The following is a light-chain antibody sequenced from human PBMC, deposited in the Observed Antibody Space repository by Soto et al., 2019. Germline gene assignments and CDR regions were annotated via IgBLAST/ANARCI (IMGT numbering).Light chain of an antibody. Sequence: SALTQPASVSGSPGQSITISCTGTSGDVGGYNYVSWYQQHPGKAPKLMIFEVSNRPSGVSNRFSGSKSGNTASLTISGLQAEDEADYYCSSYTSSNTWVFGGGTKVTVL. V-gene: IGLV2-14*01. CDR1: SGDVGGYNY. CDR2: EVS. CDR3: SSYTSSNTWV. J-gene: IGLJ3*02.